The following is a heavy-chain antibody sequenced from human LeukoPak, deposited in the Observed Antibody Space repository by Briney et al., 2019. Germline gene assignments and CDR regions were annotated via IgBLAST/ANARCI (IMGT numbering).Heavy chain of an antibody. D-gene: IGHD2-2*01. CDR1: GFTFSSYS. J-gene: IGHJ4*02. Sequence: PGGSLRLSCAASGFTFSSYSMNWVRQAPGKGLEWVSSISSSGSYIYYADSVKGRFTISKDNAKNSLYLQMNSLRAEDTAVYYCASQGYEDYWGQGTLVTVSS. V-gene: IGHV3-21*01. CDR3: ASQGYEDY. CDR2: ISSSGSYI.